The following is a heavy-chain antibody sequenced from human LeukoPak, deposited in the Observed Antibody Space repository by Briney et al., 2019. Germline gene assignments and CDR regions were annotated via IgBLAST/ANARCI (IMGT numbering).Heavy chain of an antibody. CDR1: GFTFSSYE. CDR2: ISSSGSTI. CDR3: ARDKHYYCGGDCYAIDY. D-gene: IGHD2-21*02. Sequence: GGSLRLSCAASGFTFSSYEMNWVRQAPGKGLEWVSYISSSGSTIYYADSVKGRFTISRDNAKNSLYLQMNSLSAEDTAVYYCARDKHYYCGGDCYAIDYWGQGTLVTVSS. J-gene: IGHJ4*02. V-gene: IGHV3-48*03.